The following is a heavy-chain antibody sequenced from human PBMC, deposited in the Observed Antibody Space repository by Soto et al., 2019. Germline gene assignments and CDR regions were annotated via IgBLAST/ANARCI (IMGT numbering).Heavy chain of an antibody. CDR2: IKNSGNP. Sequence: QVQLQESGPGLVKPSQTLSLTCTVSGGSISTGDHSWRWIRQPPGKGPEWIGHIKNSGNPYYSPSLTSRATVSGDTSRNQYSLKLISVTAADTAVYFCARGRGFGYGIDYWGQGNLVSVSS. J-gene: IGHJ4*02. D-gene: IGHD5-18*01. CDR3: ARGRGFGYGIDY. V-gene: IGHV4-30-4*01. CDR1: GGSISTGDHS.